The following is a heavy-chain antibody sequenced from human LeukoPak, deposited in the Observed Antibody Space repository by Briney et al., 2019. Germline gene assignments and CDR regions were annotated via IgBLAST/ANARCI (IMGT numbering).Heavy chain of an antibody. J-gene: IGHJ3*02. CDR2: IYTSGST. Sequence: PSQTLSLTCTVYGGSISSGSYYWSWMRQPAGTGREWIGRIYTSGSTNYNPSLKSRVTISVDTSKNQLSLKLSSVTAADTAVYYCARESYAFDIWGQGTMVTVSS. V-gene: IGHV4-61*02. CDR1: GGSISSGSYY. CDR3: ARESYAFDI.